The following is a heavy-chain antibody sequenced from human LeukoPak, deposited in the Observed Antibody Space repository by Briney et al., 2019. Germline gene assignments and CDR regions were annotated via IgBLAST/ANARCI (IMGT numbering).Heavy chain of an antibody. CDR3: ATDYYYDSSGSYYTVDY. CDR1: GYTLTELS. CDR2: FDPEDGET. V-gene: IGHV1-24*01. D-gene: IGHD3-22*01. Sequence: ASVKVSCKVSGYTLTELSMHWVRQAPGKGLEWMGGFDPEDGETFYAQKFQGRVTMTEDTSTDTAYMELSSLRSGDTAVYYCATDYYYDSSGSYYTVDYWGQGTLVTVSS. J-gene: IGHJ4*02.